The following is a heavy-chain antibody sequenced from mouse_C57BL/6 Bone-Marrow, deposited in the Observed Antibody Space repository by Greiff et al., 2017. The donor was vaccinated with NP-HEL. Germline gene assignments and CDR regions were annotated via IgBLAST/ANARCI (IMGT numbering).Heavy chain of an antibody. CDR3: ARKGGVWLRRAY. D-gene: IGHD2-2*01. Sequence: VMLVESGPGLVQNSQSLSITCTVSGFSLTSYGVHWGRQSPGKGLEWLGVIWRGGSTDYNAAFISSLCIRKDNSKSQVFFKMNSLQADDTAIYYCARKGGVWLRRAYWGQGTLVTVSA. V-gene: IGHV2-2*01. CDR2: IWRGGST. CDR1: GFSLTSYG. J-gene: IGHJ3*01.